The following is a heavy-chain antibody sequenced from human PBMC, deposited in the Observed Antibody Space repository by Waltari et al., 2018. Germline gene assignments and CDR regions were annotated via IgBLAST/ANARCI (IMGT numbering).Heavy chain of an antibody. V-gene: IGHV1-3*03. J-gene: IGHJ1*01. CDR2: INAGNGNK. Sequence: QVQLVQSGAEVKKPGASVKVSCKASGYTFTSYAMHWVRQAPGQRLEWMGWINAGNGNKKNSQEFQGRVTITSDTAASTAYMELSSVRYEDMAVYYCARGGGATSWTEYFQHWGQGTLVTVSS. CDR3: ARGGGATSWTEYFQH. D-gene: IGHD1-26*01. CDR1: GYTFTSYA.